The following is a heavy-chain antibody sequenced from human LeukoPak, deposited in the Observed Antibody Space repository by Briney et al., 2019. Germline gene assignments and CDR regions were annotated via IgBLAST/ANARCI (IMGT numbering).Heavy chain of an antibody. J-gene: IGHJ4*02. D-gene: IGHD4-23*01. V-gene: IGHV3-23*01. CDR1: GFTFTSYA. CDR3: AKGLATVGSSRYYFDY. Sequence: GGSLRLSCAASGFTFTSYAMSWVRQAPGKGLEWVSAISGSGGSTYYADSVKGRFTISRDNSKNTLYLQMNSLRAEDTAVYYCAKGLATVGSSRYYFDYWGQGTLVTVSS. CDR2: ISGSGGST.